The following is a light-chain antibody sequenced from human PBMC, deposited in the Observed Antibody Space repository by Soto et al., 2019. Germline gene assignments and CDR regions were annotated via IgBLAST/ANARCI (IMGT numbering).Light chain of an antibody. CDR1: SSEVGGYNY. J-gene: IGLJ1*01. Sequence: QSVLTQPASVSGSPGQSITISCTGTSSEVGGYNYVSWYQQHPGEAPKLMIYDVNNRPSGVSNRFTGSKSGNTASLTISGLQAVDEADYYCRSYTIISTYVFGTGTKVTV. CDR2: DVN. V-gene: IGLV2-14*01. CDR3: RSYTIISTYV.